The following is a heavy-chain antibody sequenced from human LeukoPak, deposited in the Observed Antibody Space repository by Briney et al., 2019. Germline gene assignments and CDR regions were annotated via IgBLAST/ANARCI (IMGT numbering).Heavy chain of an antibody. CDR3: ARQMTTLPPGRTFDK. CDR2: VYYSGGA. J-gene: IGHJ3*02. D-gene: IGHD3-16*01. CDR1: GDSFSGYY. Sequence: PSETLSLTCSVSGDSFSGYYWHWIRQPPGKGLEWIGNVYYSGGANYNPSLKSRLTISVDSSKNQFSLKLSSVTAADTAIYYCARQMTTLPPGRTFDKWGQGIMVIVSS. V-gene: IGHV4-59*01.